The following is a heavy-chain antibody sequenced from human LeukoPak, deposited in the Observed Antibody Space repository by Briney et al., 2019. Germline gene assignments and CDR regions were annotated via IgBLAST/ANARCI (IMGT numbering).Heavy chain of an antibody. J-gene: IGHJ6*04. CDR3: ARHLRSAVAGTSDDIDV. Sequence: PETPSLTCTVSGGPLCSYYWSWIRQPPGKGLEWIGYIYYSVTTNYSPSLKSRVAISVDTSKNQFALKLSSVTAADTAVYCCARHLRSAVAGTSDDIDVWGKGTTVTVSS. D-gene: IGHD6-19*01. CDR1: GGPLCSYY. CDR2: IYYSVTT. V-gene: IGHV4-59*08.